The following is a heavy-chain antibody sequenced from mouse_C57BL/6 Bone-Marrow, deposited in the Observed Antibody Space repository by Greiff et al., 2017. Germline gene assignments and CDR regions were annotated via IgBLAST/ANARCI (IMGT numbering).Heavy chain of an antibody. CDR2: IYPRSGNT. Sequence: QVQLQQSGAELARPGASVKLSCKASGYTFTSYGISWVKQRTGQGLEWIGEIYPRSGNTYYNEKFKGKATLTADKSSSTAYMELRSLTSEDSAVYFCARSDYYGSTWFAYWGQGTLVTVSA. J-gene: IGHJ3*01. CDR1: GYTFTSYG. CDR3: ARSDYYGSTWFAY. V-gene: IGHV1-81*01. D-gene: IGHD1-1*01.